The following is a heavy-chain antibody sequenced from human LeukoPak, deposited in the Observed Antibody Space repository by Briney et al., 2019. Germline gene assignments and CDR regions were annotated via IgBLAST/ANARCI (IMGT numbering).Heavy chain of an antibody. CDR1: GLNFGESA. V-gene: IGHV3-43*02. J-gene: IGHJ4*02. CDR3: AKESGKFDY. Sequence: GGSLTLSCVASGLNFGESAMHWVRQAPGKGLEWVSLISADGGSAFSADSVKGRFSISRDNSTNSLYLQMDSLRSEDTAMYYCAKESGKFDYWGQGTLVVVSS. CDR2: ISADGGSA.